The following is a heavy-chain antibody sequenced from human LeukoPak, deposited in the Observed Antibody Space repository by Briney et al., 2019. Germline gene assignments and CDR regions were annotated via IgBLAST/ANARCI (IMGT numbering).Heavy chain of an antibody. CDR2: IYFIGST. J-gene: IGHJ5*02. V-gene: IGHV4-59*01. D-gene: IGHD2-15*01. CDR3: ARDTPPRYCSGGSCYSSGWFDP. Sequence: SETLSLTSPVAGGSISSYCWSWIRQPPGKGLEWNGYIYFIGSTNYHPSLKSRVTISVDTSKNQFSLKLSSVTAADTAVYYWARDTPPRYCSGGSCYSSGWFDPWGQGTLVTVSS. CDR1: GGSISSYC.